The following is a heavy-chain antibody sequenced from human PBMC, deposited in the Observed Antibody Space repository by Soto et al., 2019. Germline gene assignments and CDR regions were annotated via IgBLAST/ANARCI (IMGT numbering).Heavy chain of an antibody. CDR3: ARDINDFWSGYAERVYGTDV. CDR2: ISYDGNNK. V-gene: IGHV3-30*09. CDR1: GFTFSDYG. D-gene: IGHD3-3*01. Sequence: QAQVVESGGDVVQPGRSLRLSCVVSGFTFSDYGFHWVRQAPDKGLEWVAVISYDGNNKNYADSVKGRFAISRDNSKNMVFMEMNSLRIEDTAVYYCARDINDFWSGYAERVYGTDVWGQGTTVTVSS. J-gene: IGHJ6*02.